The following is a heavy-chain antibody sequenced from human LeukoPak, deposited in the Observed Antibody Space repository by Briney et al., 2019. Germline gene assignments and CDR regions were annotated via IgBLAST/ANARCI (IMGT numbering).Heavy chain of an antibody. CDR1: GFTFSSYA. J-gene: IGHJ4*02. Sequence: GGSLRLSCAASGFTFSSYAMSWVRQAPGKGLEWVAVISYDGSNKYYADSVKGRFAISRDNSKNTLYLQMNSLRAEDTAVYYCAREFQRGGYPFDYWGQGTLVTVSS. V-gene: IGHV3-30*09. CDR3: AREFQRGGYPFDY. CDR2: ISYDGSNK. D-gene: IGHD3-22*01.